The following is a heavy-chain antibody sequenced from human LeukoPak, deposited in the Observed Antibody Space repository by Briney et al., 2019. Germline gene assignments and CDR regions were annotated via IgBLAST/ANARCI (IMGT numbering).Heavy chain of an antibody. CDR2: ISGSGGST. CDR1: GFTFSSYA. D-gene: IGHD6-19*01. CDR3: AKTPSSSGWYGYYFDY. J-gene: IGHJ4*02. V-gene: IGHV3-23*01. Sequence: PGGSLRLSCAASGFTFSSYAMSWVRQAPGKGLEWVSAISGSGGSTYYADSVKGRFTISRDNSKNTLYLQMNSLRAEDTAVYDCAKTPSSSGWYGYYFDYWGQGTLVTVSS.